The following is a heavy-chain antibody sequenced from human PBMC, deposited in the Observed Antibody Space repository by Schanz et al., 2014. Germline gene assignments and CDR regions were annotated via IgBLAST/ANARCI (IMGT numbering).Heavy chain of an antibody. J-gene: IGHJ4*02. CDR1: GFTFSSYG. D-gene: IGHD3-22*01. Sequence: VQLVESGGGVVQPGRSLRLSCAASGFTFSSYGMHWVRQAPGKGLEWVSTISASGGSTYYADSVKGRFTISRDNSKNTLYLQMNSLRAEDTAVYYCAKDPSHGDYDYYFDYWGQGTLDTVSS. V-gene: IGHV3-23*04. CDR2: ISASGGST. CDR3: AKDPSHGDYDYYFDY.